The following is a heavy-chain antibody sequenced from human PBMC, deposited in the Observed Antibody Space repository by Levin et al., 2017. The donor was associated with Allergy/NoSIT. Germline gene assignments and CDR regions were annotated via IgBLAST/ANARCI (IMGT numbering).Heavy chain of an antibody. V-gene: IGHV4-31*03. Sequence: SETLSLTCTVSGGSISSGGYYWSWIRQHPGKGLEWIGYIYYSGSTYYNPSLKSRVTISVDTSKNQFSLKLSSVTAADTAVYYCARWIQLGASDYWGQGTLVTVSS. J-gene: IGHJ4*02. CDR3: ARWIQLGASDY. D-gene: IGHD5-18*01. CDR1: GGSISSGGYY. CDR2: IYYSGST.